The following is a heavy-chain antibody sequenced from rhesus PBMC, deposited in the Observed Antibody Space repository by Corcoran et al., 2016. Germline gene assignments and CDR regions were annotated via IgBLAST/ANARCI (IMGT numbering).Heavy chain of an antibody. CDR3: VRVDRRAVIIDY. D-gene: IGHD2-39*01. CDR1: GGSILSSSYY. V-gene: IGHV4-122*02. Sequence: QVQLQESGPGLVKPSATLSLPCAVSGGSILSSSYYWSWIRQAPGKGLEWIGYISYSGSTSYNPSLKSRVTISRDTSKNQFSLKLTSVTAADTALYYCVRVDRRAVIIDYWGQGVLVTVSS. CDR2: ISYSGST. J-gene: IGHJ4*01.